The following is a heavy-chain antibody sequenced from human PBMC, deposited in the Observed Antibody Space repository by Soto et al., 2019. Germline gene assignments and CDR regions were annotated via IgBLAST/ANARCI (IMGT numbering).Heavy chain of an antibody. D-gene: IGHD3-3*01. CDR2: IYYSGST. CDR3: ARSVAIFGVVNPFDP. V-gene: IGHV4-31*03. J-gene: IGHJ5*02. Sequence: QVQLQESGPGLVKPSQTLSLTCTVSGGSISSGGYYWSWIRQHPGKGLEWIGYIYYSGSTYYNPSLTSRVTISVDTSKNQFSLKLSSVTAADTAVYYCARSVAIFGVVNPFDPWGQGTLVTVSS. CDR1: GGSISSGGYY.